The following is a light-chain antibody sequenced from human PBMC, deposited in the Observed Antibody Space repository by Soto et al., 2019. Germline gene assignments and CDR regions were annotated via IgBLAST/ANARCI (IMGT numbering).Light chain of an antibody. CDR1: GSNIGAGYD. Sequence: QSVLTQPPSASGAPGQTVTISCRGSGSNIGAGYDLHWYQQLPGTAPKLLIQSNYLRASGVPDRFSASKSVTSASLAIIGLQADDEADYYWQSYDTRLGDWVFGRGTKLTGL. CDR2: SNY. J-gene: IGLJ3*02. CDR3: QSYDTRLGDWV. V-gene: IGLV1-40*01.